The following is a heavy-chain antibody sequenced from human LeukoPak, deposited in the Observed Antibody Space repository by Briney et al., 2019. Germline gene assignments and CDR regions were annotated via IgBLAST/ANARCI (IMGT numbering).Heavy chain of an antibody. D-gene: IGHD4-11*01. V-gene: IGHV1-46*01. Sequence: ASVKVSCKASGYSFTSHYMHWVRQAPGQGLEWLGLINPSGSSTLYAQKFQGRVTMTTDTPTSTAYMELRTLRSDDTAVYYCARVRNDYKPRDPFDYWGQGTLVTVSS. CDR2: INPSGSST. CDR3: ARVRNDYKPRDPFDY. CDR1: GYSFTSHY. J-gene: IGHJ4*02.